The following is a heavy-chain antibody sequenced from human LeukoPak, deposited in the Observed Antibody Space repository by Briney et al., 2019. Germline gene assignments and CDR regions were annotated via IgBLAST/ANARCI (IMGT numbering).Heavy chain of an antibody. CDR3: AKDSHSWSRDY. CDR1: GFTFSIYS. Sequence: GGSLRLSCAASGFTFSIYSTNWVRQAPGKGLEWVSYISSSSSTIHYADSVKGRFTISRDNAKKSLYLEMNSLRAEDTAVYYCAKDSHSWSRDYWGQGTLVTVSS. CDR2: ISSSSSTI. V-gene: IGHV3-48*04. J-gene: IGHJ4*02. D-gene: IGHD6-13*01.